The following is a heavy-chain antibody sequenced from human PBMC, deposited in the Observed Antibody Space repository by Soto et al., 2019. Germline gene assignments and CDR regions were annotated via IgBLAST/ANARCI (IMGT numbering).Heavy chain of an antibody. J-gene: IGHJ6*02. D-gene: IGHD2-21*02. Sequence: QVHLQESSPGLVNPSGTLTLTCAVSGGSISSSHWWGWVRQAPGKGLEWIGEIYHSGSTNYHPSLKSRITMSVDKSKNQFSVNLSSVTAADTAVYYCVSDADETAIVPAPWLVWGRGTMVTVSS. CDR3: VSDADETAIVPAPWLV. CDR1: GGSISSSHW. CDR2: IYHSGST. V-gene: IGHV4-4*02.